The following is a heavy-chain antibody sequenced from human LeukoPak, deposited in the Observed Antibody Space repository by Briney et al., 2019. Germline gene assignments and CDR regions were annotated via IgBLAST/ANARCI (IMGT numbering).Heavy chain of an antibody. CDR2: IYTSGST. CDR3: ARLGSGRYFDL. V-gene: IGHV4-4*07. J-gene: IGHJ2*01. Sequence: SETLSLTCTVSGGSIRSYYWSWLGQPAGKGLEWIGHIYTSGSTNYNPSLKSRVTMSVDTSKNQFSLKLTSVTAADTAVYFCARLGSGRYFDLWGRGTLVTVSS. CDR1: GGSIRSYY. D-gene: IGHD3-16*01.